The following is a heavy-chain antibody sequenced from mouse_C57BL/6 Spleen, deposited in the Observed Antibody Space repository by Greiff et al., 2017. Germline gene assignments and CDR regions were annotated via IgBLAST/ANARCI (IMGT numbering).Heavy chain of an antibody. CDR3: ARGGLYYGNYYAMDY. CDR2: INYDGSST. CDR1: GFTFSDYY. V-gene: IGHV5-16*01. D-gene: IGHD2-1*01. J-gene: IGHJ4*01. Sequence: EVKLVESEGGLVQPGSSMKLSCTASGFTFSDYYMAWVRQVPEKGLEWVANINYDGSSTYYLDSLKSRFIISRDNAKNILYLQMSSLKSEDTATYYCARGGLYYGNYYAMDYWGQGTSVTVSS.